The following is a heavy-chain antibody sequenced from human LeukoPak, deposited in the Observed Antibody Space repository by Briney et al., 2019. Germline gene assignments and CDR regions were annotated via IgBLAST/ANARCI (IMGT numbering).Heavy chain of an antibody. CDR3: ASGGTVSY. D-gene: IGHD4-17*01. Sequence: SETLSLTCSVAGGSISSYYWSWIRQPAGKGLEWIGRIYIRGSTNYNPSLKSRVTMSVDTSKNQFSLKLSSVTAADTAVYYCASGGTVSYWGQGTLVTVSS. J-gene: IGHJ4*02. CDR1: GGSISSYY. V-gene: IGHV4-4*07. CDR2: IYIRGST.